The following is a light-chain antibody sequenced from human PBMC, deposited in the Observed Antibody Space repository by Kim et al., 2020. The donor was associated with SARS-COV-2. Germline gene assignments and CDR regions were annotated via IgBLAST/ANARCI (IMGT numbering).Light chain of an antibody. CDR3: QQYGSSPNT. Sequence: EIVLTQSPGTLSLSPGERVTLSCRASQTIRSNYLAWYQQKPGQAPRLLIYGASSRATGIPDRFSGGGSGTDFTLTNSRLEPEDFAVYYCQQYGSSPNTFGQGTRLEIK. J-gene: IGKJ5*01. CDR1: QTIRSNY. V-gene: IGKV3-20*01. CDR2: GAS.